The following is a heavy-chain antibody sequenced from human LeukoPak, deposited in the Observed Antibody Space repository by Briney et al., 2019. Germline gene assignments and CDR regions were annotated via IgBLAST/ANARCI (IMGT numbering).Heavy chain of an antibody. J-gene: IGHJ4*02. CDR3: ARVSRLRGPRDFAY. V-gene: IGHV7-4-1*02. CDR1: GYTFTSYA. Sequence: ASVKVSCKASGYTFTSYAVNWVRQAPGQGLEWMGWIDTNTGNPTYAQGFTGRFVFSLDTSVSTAYLQISSLKAEDTAVYYCARVSRLRGPRDFAYWGQGTLVTVSS. CDR2: IDTNTGNP. D-gene: IGHD5-12*01.